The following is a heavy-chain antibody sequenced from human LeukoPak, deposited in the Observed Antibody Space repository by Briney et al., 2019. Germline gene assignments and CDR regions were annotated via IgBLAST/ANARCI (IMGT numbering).Heavy chain of an antibody. J-gene: IGHJ5*02. D-gene: IGHD6-13*01. CDR1: GGSISSYY. CDR2: IYTSGST. V-gene: IGHV4-4*09. Sequence: SETLSLTCTVSGGSISSYYWSWIRQPPGKGLEWIGYIYTSGSTNYNPSLKSRVTISVDTSKNQFFLKLSSVTAADTAVYYCSRGFSSSWNKGWFDPWGQGTLVTVSS. CDR3: SRGFSSSWNKGWFDP.